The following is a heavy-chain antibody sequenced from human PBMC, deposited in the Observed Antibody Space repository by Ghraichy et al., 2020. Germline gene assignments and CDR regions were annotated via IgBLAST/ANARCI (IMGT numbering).Heavy chain of an antibody. CDR2: IYHSGST. V-gene: IGHV4-38-2*01. D-gene: IGHD3-16*01. J-gene: IGHJ6*03. CDR1: GYSISSGYY. Sequence: SETLSLTCAVSGYSISSGYYWGWIRQPPGKGLEWIGSIYHSGSTYYNPPLKSRVTISVDTSKNQFSLKLSSVTAADTAVYYCARHSGGYYYYYMDVWGKGSTVTVSS. CDR3: ARHSGGYYYYYMDV.